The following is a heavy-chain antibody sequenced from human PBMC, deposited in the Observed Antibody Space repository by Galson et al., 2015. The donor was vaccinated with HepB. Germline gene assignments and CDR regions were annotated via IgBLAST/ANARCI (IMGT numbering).Heavy chain of an antibody. Sequence: SLRLSCAASGFTFSSYAMHWVRQAPGKGLEWVAVISYDGGNKYYADSVKGRFTISRDNSKNTLYLQMNSLRAEDTAVYYCARDMTLILAVVTSHYYYYGMDVWGQGTTVTVSS. CDR2: ISYDGGNK. D-gene: IGHD3-22*01. CDR1: GFTFSSYA. V-gene: IGHV3-30-3*01. J-gene: IGHJ6*02. CDR3: ARDMTLILAVVTSHYYYYGMDV.